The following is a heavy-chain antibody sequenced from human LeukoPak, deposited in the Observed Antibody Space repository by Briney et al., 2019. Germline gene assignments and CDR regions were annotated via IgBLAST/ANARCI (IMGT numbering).Heavy chain of an antibody. CDR2: ISWDGGST. V-gene: IGHV3-43*01. Sequence: GGSLRLSCAASGFTFDDYTMHWVRQAPGKGLEWVSLISWDGGSTYYADSVKGRFTISRDNSKNSLYLQMNSLRTEDTALYYCAEDGNFGVVKSYYYYMDVWGKGTTVTVSS. D-gene: IGHD3-3*01. CDR3: AEDGNFGVVKSYYYYMDV. J-gene: IGHJ6*03. CDR1: GFTFDDYT.